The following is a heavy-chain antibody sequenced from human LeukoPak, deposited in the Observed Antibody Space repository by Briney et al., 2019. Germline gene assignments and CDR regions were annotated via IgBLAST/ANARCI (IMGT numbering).Heavy chain of an antibody. CDR3: ARDRDILTGYYNAIDY. Sequence: GGSLRLSCAASGFTFSSYAMHWVRQAPGKGLEWVAVISYDGSNKYYADSVKGRFTISRDNSKNTLYLQMNSLRAEDTAVYYCARDRDILTGYYNAIDYWGQGTLVTVSS. D-gene: IGHD3-9*01. CDR1: GFTFSSYA. V-gene: IGHV3-30*04. CDR2: ISYDGSNK. J-gene: IGHJ4*02.